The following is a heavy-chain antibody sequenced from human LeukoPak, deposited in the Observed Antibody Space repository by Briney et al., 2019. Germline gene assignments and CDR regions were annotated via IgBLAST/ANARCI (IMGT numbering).Heavy chain of an antibody. CDR3: ARVGNGRSWDY. V-gene: IGHV3-48*02. Sequence: GGSLRLPCAASGFTFSSFTMNWARQVPGKGLEWISYISLGNSTMFYADSVKGRFTISRDNAKNSLYPQMNSLRDDDTAVYYCARVGNGRSWDYWGQGTLVSVSS. J-gene: IGHJ4*02. CDR2: ISLGNSTM. CDR1: GFTFSSFT. D-gene: IGHD2-15*01.